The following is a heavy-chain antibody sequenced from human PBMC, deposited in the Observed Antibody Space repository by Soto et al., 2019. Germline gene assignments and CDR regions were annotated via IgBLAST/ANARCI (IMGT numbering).Heavy chain of an antibody. CDR2: IIPILGIA. Sequence: QVQLVQSGAEVKKPGSSVKVSCKASGGTFSSYTISWVRQAPGQGLEWMGRIIPILGIANYAQKFQGRVTXSADKSTSTAXXEXSXXRSEDTAVYYCATDQDIVVVPAAISFFYYYYGMDVWGQGTTVTVSS. CDR1: GGTFSSYT. J-gene: IGHJ6*02. V-gene: IGHV1-69*02. CDR3: ATDQDIVVVPAAISFFYYYYGMDV. D-gene: IGHD2-2*01.